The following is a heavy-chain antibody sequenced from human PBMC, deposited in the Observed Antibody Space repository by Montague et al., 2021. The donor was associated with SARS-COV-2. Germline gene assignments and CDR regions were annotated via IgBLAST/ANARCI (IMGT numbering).Heavy chain of an antibody. Sequence: SETLSLTCTVSGGSISSRSYYWGWIRQPPGKGLEWIGSIYYSGAPYYNPSLKSRITMSADTSKNQFSLKLTSVTAADTAVYYCRFLRVDTNAFDIWGQGTMVTVSS. D-gene: IGHD3-3*01. J-gene: IGHJ3*02. CDR1: GGSISSRSYY. CDR3: RFLRVDTNAFDI. CDR2: IYYSGAP. V-gene: IGHV4-39*01.